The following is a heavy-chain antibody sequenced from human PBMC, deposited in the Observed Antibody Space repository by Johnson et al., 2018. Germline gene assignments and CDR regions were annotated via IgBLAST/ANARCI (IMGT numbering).Heavy chain of an antibody. Sequence: VQLQESGGGVVQPGRSLRLSCAASGFTFSDYAMNWVRPAPGKGLEWVSRIGYTATSTYYADSGKGRFTISRDNSKNTLFLQMNRLRAEDTALYYCARGGRGGWEYFQDWGQGTLVTVSS. CDR1: GFTFSDYA. CDR3: ARGGRGGWEYFQD. V-gene: IGHV3-23*01. D-gene: IGHD6-19*01. CDR2: IGYTATST. J-gene: IGHJ1*01.